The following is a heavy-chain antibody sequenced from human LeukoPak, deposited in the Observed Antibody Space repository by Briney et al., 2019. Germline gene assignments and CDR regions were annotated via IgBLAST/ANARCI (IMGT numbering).Heavy chain of an antibody. V-gene: IGHV4-59*08. Sequence: SETLSLTCTVSGGSMTTSYWTWVRQVPGKRLEWIGYIYHSGTTNYNPPLKSRVTLSVDTSKNQFSLKLTSVTAADSAVYYCARQPNMGDYFFDYWGQGTLVTVSS. CDR3: ARQPNMGDYFFDY. CDR1: GGSMTTSY. J-gene: IGHJ4*02. D-gene: IGHD3-22*01. CDR2: IYHSGTT.